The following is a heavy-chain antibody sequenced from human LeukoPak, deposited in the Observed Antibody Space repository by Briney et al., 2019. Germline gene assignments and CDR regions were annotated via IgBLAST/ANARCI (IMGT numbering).Heavy chain of an antibody. CDR3: AGGSRFGELLSPTSNWFDP. V-gene: IGHV1-2*02. D-gene: IGHD3-10*01. Sequence: ASVKVSCKASGYTFTGYYMHWVRQAPGQGLEWMGWINPNSGGTNYAQKFQGRVTMTRDTSISTAYMELSRLRSDDTAVYYCAGGSRFGELLSPTSNWFDPWGQGTLVTVSS. CDR2: INPNSGGT. J-gene: IGHJ5*02. CDR1: GYTFTGYY.